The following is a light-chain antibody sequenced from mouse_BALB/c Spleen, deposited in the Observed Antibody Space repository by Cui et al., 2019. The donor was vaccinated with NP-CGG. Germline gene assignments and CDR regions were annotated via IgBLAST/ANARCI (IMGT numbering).Light chain of an antibody. V-gene: IGLV1*01. J-gene: IGLJ1*01. CDR2: GTN. CDR3: ALWYNNHWV. CDR1: TGAVTTNNY. Sequence: PVLTRNPHSTTSPGETVTLTCRSSTGAVTTNNYANWVQEKPDHLFTGLIGGTNNRAPGVPARFSGSLIGDKAALTITGAQTEDEAIYFCALWYNNHWVFGGGTKLTVL.